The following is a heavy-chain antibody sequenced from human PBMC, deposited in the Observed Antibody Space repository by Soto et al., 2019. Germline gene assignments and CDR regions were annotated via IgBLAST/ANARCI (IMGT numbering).Heavy chain of an antibody. Sequence: QVQLVQSGAEVKKPGSSVKVSCKASGGTFSSYAISWVRQAPGQGLEWMGGIIPTFGTANYAQKFQGRVTITADESTSTAYMELSSLRSEDTAVYYCARGKMNEQWLAPSFDYWGQGTLVTVSS. CDR1: GGTFSSYA. CDR3: ARGKMNEQWLAPSFDY. D-gene: IGHD6-19*01. CDR2: IIPTFGTA. J-gene: IGHJ4*02. V-gene: IGHV1-69*01.